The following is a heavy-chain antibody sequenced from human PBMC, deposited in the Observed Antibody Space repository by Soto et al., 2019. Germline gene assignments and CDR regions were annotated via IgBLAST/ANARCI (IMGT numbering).Heavy chain of an antibody. CDR3: AITYCDYVVGAFDI. D-gene: IGHD4-17*01. CDR1: GGSFSTYS. V-gene: IGHV1-69*06. Sequence: QVQLVQSGAEVKKPGSSVKVSCKASGGSFSTYSISWVRQAPGQGLEWMGGIIPIFGTSNYAQKFQGRVTITADKSTNTAYMELSSLRSEDPAVYYCAITYCDYVVGAFDIWGQGTMVNVSS. CDR2: IIPIFGTS. J-gene: IGHJ3*02.